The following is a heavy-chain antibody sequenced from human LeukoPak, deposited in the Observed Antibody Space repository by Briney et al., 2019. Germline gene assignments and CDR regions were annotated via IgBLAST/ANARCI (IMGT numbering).Heavy chain of an antibody. Sequence: PSETLSLTCAVYGGSFSGYYWSWIRQPPGKGLEWIGEINHSGSTNYNPSLKSRVTISVDTSKNQFSLKLSSVTAADTAVYYCARGGGYYGSGSYYASYYMDVWGKGTTVTVSS. J-gene: IGHJ6*03. CDR1: GGSFSGYY. CDR3: ARGGGYYGSGSYYASYYMDV. V-gene: IGHV4-34*01. CDR2: INHSGST. D-gene: IGHD3-10*01.